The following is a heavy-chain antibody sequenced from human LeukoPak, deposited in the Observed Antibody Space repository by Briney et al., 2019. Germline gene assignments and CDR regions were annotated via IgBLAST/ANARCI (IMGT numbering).Heavy chain of an antibody. V-gene: IGHV4-59*01. CDR2: IYYSGNT. D-gene: IGHD1-26*01. J-gene: IGHJ6*01. CDR3: ARAQWELLAGYGMYV. Sequence: SETLSLTCTVSGDSISNYYWSWIRQPPGKGLVWIGYIYYSGNTNYNPSLKSRVTISVDTSKNQFSLKLTSVTAADTAVYYCARAQWELLAGYGMYVWGQRTTVTVS. CDR1: GDSISNYY.